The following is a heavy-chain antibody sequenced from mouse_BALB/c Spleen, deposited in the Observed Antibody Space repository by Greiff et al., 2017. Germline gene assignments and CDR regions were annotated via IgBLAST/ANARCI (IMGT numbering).Heavy chain of an antibody. J-gene: IGHJ3*01. Sequence: DVKLVESGGGLVQPGGSRKLSCAASGFTFSSFGMHWVRQAPEKGLEWVAYISSGSSTIYYADTVKGRFTISRDNPKNTLFLQMTSLRSEDTAMYYCARSGGSWFAYWGQGTLVTVSA. V-gene: IGHV5-17*02. CDR2: ISSGSSTI. D-gene: IGHD3-2*02. CDR3: ARSGGSWFAY. CDR1: GFTFSSFG.